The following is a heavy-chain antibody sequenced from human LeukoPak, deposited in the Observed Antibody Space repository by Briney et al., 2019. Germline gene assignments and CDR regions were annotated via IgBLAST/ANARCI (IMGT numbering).Heavy chain of an antibody. J-gene: IGHJ5*02. CDR3: ARDGGGRYDFWSGYYYGWFDP. CDR2: ISSSSSYI. D-gene: IGHD3-3*01. Sequence: GGSLRLSCAASGFTFSSYSMNWVRQAPGKGLEWVSSISSSSSYIYYADSVKGRFTISRDNAKNSLYLQMNSLRAEDTAVYYCARDGGGRYDFWSGYYYGWFDPWGQGTLVTVPS. CDR1: GFTFSSYS. V-gene: IGHV3-21*01.